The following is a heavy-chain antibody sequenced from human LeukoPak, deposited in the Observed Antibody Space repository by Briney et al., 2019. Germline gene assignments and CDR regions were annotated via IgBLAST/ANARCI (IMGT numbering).Heavy chain of an antibody. V-gene: IGHV3-33*01. Sequence: GGSLRLSCAASGFTFSSYGMHWVRQAPGKGLEWVAVIWYDGSNKYYAVSVKGRFTISRDNSKNTLYLQMNSLRAEDTAVYYCARSYYYDSSGYYPNFDYWGQGTLVTVSS. J-gene: IGHJ4*02. D-gene: IGHD3-22*01. CDR2: IWYDGSNK. CDR1: GFTFSSYG. CDR3: ARSYYYDSSGYYPNFDY.